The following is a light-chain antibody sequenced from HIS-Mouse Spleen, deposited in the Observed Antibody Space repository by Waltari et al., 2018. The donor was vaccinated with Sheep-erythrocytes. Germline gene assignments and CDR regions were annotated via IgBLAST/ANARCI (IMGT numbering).Light chain of an antibody. V-gene: IGKV1-13*02. CDR2: DAS. CDR1: QGISSA. Sequence: AIQLTQSPSSLSASVGDRVTITCRASQGISSALAWYQQKPGKAPKLLIYDASSLESGDPSRFSGSGSGTDFTLTISSLQPEDFATYYCQQFNSYPHGYTFGQGTKLEIK. J-gene: IGKJ2*01. CDR3: QQFNSYPHGYT.